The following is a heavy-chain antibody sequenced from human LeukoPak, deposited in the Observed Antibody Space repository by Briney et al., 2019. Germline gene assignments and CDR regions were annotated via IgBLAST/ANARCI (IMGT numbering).Heavy chain of an antibody. CDR2: ISGSGGST. J-gene: IGHJ4*02. CDR3: AKDRSYGSLFDY. CDR1: GFIFGSYA. Sequence: GGSLRLSCAASGFIFGSYAMSWVRQAPGKRLEWVSAISGSGGSTYYADSVKGRFTISRDNSKNTLYLQMNSLRAEDTAVYYCAKDRSYGSLFDYWGQGTLVTVSS. V-gene: IGHV3-23*01. D-gene: IGHD5-18*01.